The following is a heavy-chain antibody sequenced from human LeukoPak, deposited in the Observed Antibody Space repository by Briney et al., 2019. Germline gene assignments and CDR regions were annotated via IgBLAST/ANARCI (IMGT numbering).Heavy chain of an antibody. V-gene: IGHV4-34*01. D-gene: IGHD6-19*01. CDR1: GGSFSGYY. Sequence: SETLSLTCAVYGGSFSGYYWSWIRQPPGKGLEWIGEINHSGSTNYNPSLKSRVTISVDTSKNQFSLKLSSVTAADTAVYYCARVPIAVAGTTNWFDPWGQGTLVTVSS. J-gene: IGHJ5*02. CDR3: ARVPIAVAGTTNWFDP. CDR2: INHSGST.